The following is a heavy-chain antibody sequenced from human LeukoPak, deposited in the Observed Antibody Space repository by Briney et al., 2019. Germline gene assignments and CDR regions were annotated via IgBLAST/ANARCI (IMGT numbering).Heavy chain of an antibody. CDR1: EFTFSSYW. J-gene: IGHJ4*02. D-gene: IGHD3-22*01. V-gene: IGHV3-7*01. CDR3: ANQYRYYDSSGYYSH. Sequence: PGGSLRLSCAASEFTFSSYWMTWVRQAPGKGLEWVAHIKQDGSEKYYVDSVKGRLTISRDNSKNTLYLQMNSQRAEDTAVYYCANQYRYYDSSGYYSHWGQGTLVTVSS. CDR2: IKQDGSEK.